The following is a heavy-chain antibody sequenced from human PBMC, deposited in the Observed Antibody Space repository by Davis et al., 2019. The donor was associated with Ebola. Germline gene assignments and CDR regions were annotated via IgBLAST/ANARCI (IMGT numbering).Heavy chain of an antibody. CDR3: ARARGSGWYFDC. D-gene: IGHD6-19*01. Sequence: GGSLRLSCAASGFIFSNYWMSWVRQAPGKGPEWVSSISSSASYKNYADSVKGRFTISRDNAKNSLYLQMNSLTAEDTAVYYCARARGSGWYFDCWGQGTLVTVSS. CDR2: ISSSASYK. J-gene: IGHJ4*02. V-gene: IGHV3-11*06. CDR1: GFIFSNYW.